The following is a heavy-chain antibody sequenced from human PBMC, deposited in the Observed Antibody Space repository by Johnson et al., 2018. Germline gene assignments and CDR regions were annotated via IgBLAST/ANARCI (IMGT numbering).Heavy chain of an antibody. J-gene: IGHJ3*02. CDR3: ARGGSGYYDSSVGDAFDI. V-gene: IGHV3-13*01. CDR1: GFTFSSYD. Sequence: EVQLVESGGGLVQPGGSLRLSCAASGFTFSSYDMHWVRQATGKGLEWVSAIGTAGDTYYPGSVKGRFTISRENAKNSLYLQMNRLSAGDTAVYYCARGGSGYYDSSVGDAFDIWGQGTMVTVSS. D-gene: IGHD3-22*01. CDR2: IGTAGDT.